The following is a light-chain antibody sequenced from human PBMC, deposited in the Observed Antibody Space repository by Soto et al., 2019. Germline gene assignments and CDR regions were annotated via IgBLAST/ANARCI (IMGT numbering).Light chain of an antibody. J-gene: IGKJ1*01. CDR3: QQYNHYWT. CDR2: KAS. V-gene: IGKV1-5*03. Sequence: DIQMTQPPSTLSASVGDRVTITCRASQSISSWLAWYQQKPGKAPKLLIYKASSLESGVPSRFSGSGSGTEFSLTISSLQPDDFATYYCQQYNHYWTFGQGTKVDI. CDR1: QSISSW.